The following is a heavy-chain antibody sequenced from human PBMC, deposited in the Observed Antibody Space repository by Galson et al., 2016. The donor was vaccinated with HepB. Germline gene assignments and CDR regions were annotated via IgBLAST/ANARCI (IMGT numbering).Heavy chain of an antibody. CDR2: ISYDGSNK. Sequence: SLRLSCAASGFTFSIYALHWVRQAPGKELEWVAIISYDGSNKYYADSVKGRFTISRDNSKNTLYLQMNSLRPEDTAVYYCARGGHYDSGSFFDYWGQGTLVTVSS. J-gene: IGHJ4*02. D-gene: IGHD3-10*01. CDR1: GFTFSIYA. V-gene: IGHV3-30-3*01. CDR3: ARGGHYDSGSFFDY.